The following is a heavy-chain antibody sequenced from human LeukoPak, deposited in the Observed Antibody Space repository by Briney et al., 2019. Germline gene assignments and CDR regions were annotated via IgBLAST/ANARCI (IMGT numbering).Heavy chain of an antibody. D-gene: IGHD3-22*01. J-gene: IGHJ3*02. V-gene: IGHV4-4*07. CDR2: IYTSGST. CDR1: GGSISSYY. Sequence: SETLSLTCTVSGGSISSYYWSWIRQPAGKGLEWIGRIYTSGSTNYNPSLKSRVTMSVDTSKNQFSLKLSSVTAADTAVYYCARTYDSSWFPNAFDIWGQGTMVTVSS. CDR3: ARTYDSSWFPNAFDI.